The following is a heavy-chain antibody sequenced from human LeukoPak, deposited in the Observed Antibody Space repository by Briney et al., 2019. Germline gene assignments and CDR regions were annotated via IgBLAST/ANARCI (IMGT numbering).Heavy chain of an antibody. CDR3: AIAPYCGGDCNDAFDI. CDR2: INHSGST. V-gene: IGHV4-34*01. Sequence: NTSVTLSLTCAVYGGSFSGYYWSWIRQPPGKGLEWIGEINHSGSTNYNPSLKSRVTISVDTSKNQFSLKLSSVTAADTAVYYCAIAPYCGGDCNDAFDIWGQGTMVTVSS. J-gene: IGHJ3*02. CDR1: GGSFSGYY. D-gene: IGHD2-21*02.